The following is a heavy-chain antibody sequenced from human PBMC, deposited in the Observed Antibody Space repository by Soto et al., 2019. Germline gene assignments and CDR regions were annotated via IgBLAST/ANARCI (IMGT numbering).Heavy chain of an antibody. CDR1: GYTFTSYA. D-gene: IGHD1-26*01. Sequence: ASVKVSCKASGYTFTSYAMHWVRQAPGQRLEWMGWINAGNGNTKYSQKFQGRVTITRDTSASTAYMELSSLRSEDTAVYYCARDRSPLVGATTYYFDYWGQGTLVTVSS. CDR2: INAGNGNT. CDR3: ARDRSPLVGATTYYFDY. V-gene: IGHV1-3*01. J-gene: IGHJ4*02.